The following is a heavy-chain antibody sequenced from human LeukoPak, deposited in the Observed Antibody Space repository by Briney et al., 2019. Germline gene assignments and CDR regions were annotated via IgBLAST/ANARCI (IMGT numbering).Heavy chain of an antibody. D-gene: IGHD6-19*01. V-gene: IGHV3-21*01. CDR1: GFTFSSYS. CDR2: ISSSSSYI. J-gene: IGHJ6*02. CDR3: ARDRRGSGWFQAPYYYYYGMDV. Sequence: PGGSLRLSCAASGFTFSSYSMNWVRQAPGKGLEWVSSISSSSSYIYYADSVKGRFTISRDNAKNSLYLQMNSLRAEDTAVYYCARDRRGSGWFQAPYYYYYGMDVWGQGTTVTVSS.